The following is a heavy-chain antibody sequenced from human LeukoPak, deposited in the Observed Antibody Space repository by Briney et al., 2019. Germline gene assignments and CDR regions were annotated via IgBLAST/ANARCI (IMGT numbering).Heavy chain of an antibody. Sequence: ASETLSLTCAVSGGSISSGGYSWSWIRQPPGKGLEWIGYIYHSGSTYYNPSLKSRVTISVDRSKNQFSLKLSSVTAADTAVYYCARATSSYSVGWFDPWGQGTLVTVSS. J-gene: IGHJ5*02. CDR2: IYHSGST. V-gene: IGHV4-30-2*01. CDR1: GGSISSGGYS. CDR3: ARATSSYSVGWFDP. D-gene: IGHD2-2*01.